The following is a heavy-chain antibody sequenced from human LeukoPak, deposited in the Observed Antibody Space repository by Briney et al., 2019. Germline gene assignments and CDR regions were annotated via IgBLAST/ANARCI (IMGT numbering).Heavy chain of an antibody. J-gene: IGHJ4*02. D-gene: IGHD1-26*01. V-gene: IGHV3-23*01. CDR2: ISGSGGST. CDR1: GFTFNSYA. CDR3: AKGLQWELPFDY. Sequence: GGSMRLSCAASGFTFNSYAMSWVRQAPGKGLEWVSTISGSGGSTYYADSVKGRFTISRDNSKNTLYVQMNSLRAEDTAVYYCAKGLQWELPFDYWGQGTLVTVSS.